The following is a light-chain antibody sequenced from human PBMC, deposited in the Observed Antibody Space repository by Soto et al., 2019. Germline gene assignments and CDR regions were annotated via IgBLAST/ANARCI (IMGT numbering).Light chain of an antibody. V-gene: IGKV3-20*01. J-gene: IGKJ2*01. CDR1: QIITSSQ. CDR2: GAS. CDR3: QRYGSSWGT. Sequence: EIVLTQSPGTLSLSPGERATLSCRASQIITSSQLAWYQQKPGQAPRLLIYGASRRASGVPDRFSGSGSGTDFTLTISRLEPEDFAVYYCQRYGSSWGTFGQGTKLEIK.